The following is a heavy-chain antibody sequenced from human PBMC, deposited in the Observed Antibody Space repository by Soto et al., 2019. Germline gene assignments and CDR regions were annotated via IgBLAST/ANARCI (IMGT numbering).Heavy chain of an antibody. Sequence: ASVKVSCKVSGYTLTELSMHWVRQAPGKGLEWMGGFDPEDGETIYAQKFQGRVTMTEDTSTDTAYMELSSLRSEDTAVYYCATVPTEIRFLGLDPWGQGTLVTVSS. J-gene: IGHJ5*02. CDR3: ATVPTEIRFLGLDP. D-gene: IGHD3-3*01. CDR2: FDPEDGET. V-gene: IGHV1-24*01. CDR1: GYTLTELS.